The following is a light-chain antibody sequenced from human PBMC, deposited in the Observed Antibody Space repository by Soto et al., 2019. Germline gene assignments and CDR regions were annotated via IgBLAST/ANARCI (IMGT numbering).Light chain of an antibody. V-gene: IGLV2-8*01. CDR2: EVT. CDR1: SSDVGGNNY. CDR3: SSYAGSNNVI. J-gene: IGLJ2*01. Sequence: QSALTQPPSASGSPGPSVAISCTGTSSDVGGNNYVSWYQQHPGKAPKLMVYEVTKRPSGVPDRFSGSKSGNTASLTVSGLQSEDEADYYCSSYAGSNNVIFGGGTQLTVL.